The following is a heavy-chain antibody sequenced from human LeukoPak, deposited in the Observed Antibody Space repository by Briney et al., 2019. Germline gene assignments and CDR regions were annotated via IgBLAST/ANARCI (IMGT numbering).Heavy chain of an antibody. CDR1: GFTFSSSA. V-gene: IGHV3-23*01. D-gene: IGHD1-26*01. CDR3: ARRSGNYDAFDV. J-gene: IGHJ3*01. CDR2: ISASGGST. Sequence: GGSLRLSCAASGFTFSSSAMSWVRQAPGKGLEWVSHISASGGSTYNTDSVKGRFTISRDNSNNMLYLQMNSLRAEDTAVYYCARRSGNYDAFDVWGRGTMVTVSS.